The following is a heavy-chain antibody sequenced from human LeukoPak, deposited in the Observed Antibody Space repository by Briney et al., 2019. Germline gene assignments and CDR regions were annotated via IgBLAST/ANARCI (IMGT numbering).Heavy chain of an antibody. CDR2: IYYSGST. CDR1: GGSISSGVYY. J-gene: IGHJ4*02. Sequence: PSQTLSLTCTVSGGSISSGVYYWSWIRQHPGKGLERIGYIYYSGSTYYNPSLESRVTISVDTSKIQFSLKLSSVTAADTAVYYCARAFLYSSGWYGLSYYFDYWGQGTLVTVSS. D-gene: IGHD6-19*01. CDR3: ARAFLYSSGWYGLSYYFDY. V-gene: IGHV4-31*03.